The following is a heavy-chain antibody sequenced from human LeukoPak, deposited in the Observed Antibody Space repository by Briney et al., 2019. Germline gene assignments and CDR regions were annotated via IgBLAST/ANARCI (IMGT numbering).Heavy chain of an antibody. CDR2: ISSNGRSYI. CDR1: GFTFSSYG. Sequence: RGSLRLSCAASGFTFSSYGMHWVRQAPGKGLEWVSSISSNGRSYIYYADSVKGRFTISRDNANNSLYLKMNNLRVEDTAVYYCERVAEVGWGQGTLVSVSS. J-gene: IGHJ4*02. D-gene: IGHD3-16*01. CDR3: ERVAEVG. V-gene: IGHV3-21*01.